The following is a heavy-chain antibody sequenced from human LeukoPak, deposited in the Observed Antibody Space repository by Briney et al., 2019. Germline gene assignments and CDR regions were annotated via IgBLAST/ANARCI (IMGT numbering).Heavy chain of an antibody. CDR3: ARGDSGSYYFDY. CDR1: GFTLSSYE. J-gene: IGHJ4*02. D-gene: IGHD1-26*01. CDR2: ISSSGSTI. V-gene: IGHV3-48*03. Sequence: GGSLRLSCAASGFTLSSYEMNWVRQAPGKGLEWVSYISSSGSTIYYADSVKGRFTISRDNAKNSLYLQMNSLRAEDTAVYYCARGDSGSYYFDYWGQGTLVTVSS.